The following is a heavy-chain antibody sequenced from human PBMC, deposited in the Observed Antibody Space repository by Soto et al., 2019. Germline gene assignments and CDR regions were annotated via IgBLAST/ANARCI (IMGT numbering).Heavy chain of an antibody. CDR1: GGSFTSFI. CDR3: AKSPTIGSAAPSYYGMDV. V-gene: IGHV1-69*02. D-gene: IGHD3-16*01. J-gene: IGHJ6*02. CDR2: IIPVLDVE. Sequence: QVQLVQSGAEVKKPGSSVKVSCKASGGSFTSFIVTWVRQAPGQGLEWMGRIIPVLDVEYYAQKFQGRLTSTADKSTNTAYMELRILRSEDTAVYYCAKSPTIGSAAPSYYGMDVWGLGTTVTVSS.